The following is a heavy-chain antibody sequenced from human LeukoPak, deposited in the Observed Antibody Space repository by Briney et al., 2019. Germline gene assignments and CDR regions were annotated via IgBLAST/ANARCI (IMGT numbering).Heavy chain of an antibody. CDR3: ARGRSIVGATTLGY. Sequence: ASVKVSCKASGYTFTSYDINWVRQATGQGLEWMGWRNPNSGNTGYAQKFQGRVTITRNTSMTTAYMERSSLRSEDTAVYYCARGRSIVGATTLGYWGQGTLVTVSS. J-gene: IGHJ4*02. CDR2: RNPNSGNT. CDR1: GYTFTSYD. D-gene: IGHD1-26*01. V-gene: IGHV1-8*03.